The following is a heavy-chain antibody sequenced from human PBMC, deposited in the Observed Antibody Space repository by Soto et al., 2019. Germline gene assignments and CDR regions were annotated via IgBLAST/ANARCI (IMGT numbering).Heavy chain of an antibody. D-gene: IGHD3-22*01. J-gene: IGHJ3*02. Sequence: SATLSLTCTVSGGSINSGDYYWSWIRQPPGKGLEWIGYIYYSGNTYHNPSLKSRINISIDTSKNQFSLKLSSVTAADTAVYYCATVPTYYYDRSGYANAFDMWGPGTMVTVS. CDR1: GGSINSGDYY. CDR3: ATVPTYYYDRSGYANAFDM. V-gene: IGHV4-30-4*01. CDR2: IYYSGNT.